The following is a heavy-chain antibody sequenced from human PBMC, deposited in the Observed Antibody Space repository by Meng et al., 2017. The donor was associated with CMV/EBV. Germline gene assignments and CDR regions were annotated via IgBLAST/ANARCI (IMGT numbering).Heavy chain of an antibody. D-gene: IGHD3-3*01. CDR3: AREYDFWSGKGWFDP. J-gene: IGHJ5*02. CDR1: GGSISSYY. V-gene: IGHV4-59*01. CDR2: IYYSGRT. Sequence: SETLSLTCTVSGGSISSYYWSWIRPPPGKGLEWIGYIYYSGRTNYNPSLKSRVTISVDTSKNQFSLKLSSVTAADTAVYYCAREYDFWSGKGWFDPWGQGTLITVSS.